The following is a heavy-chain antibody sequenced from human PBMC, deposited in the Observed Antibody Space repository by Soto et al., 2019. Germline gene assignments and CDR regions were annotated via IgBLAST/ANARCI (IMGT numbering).Heavy chain of an antibody. D-gene: IGHD3-16*01. Sequence: QVQLQESGPGLVKPSGTLSLTCAVSSGSISSSNWWSWVRQPPRKGLEWIGEICHSGSSNYNPSLKSRVTISVDKPKNQFSLKLSSVTAADTSVYYCARDLGGRYADPYWYFDLWGRGTLVTVSS. V-gene: IGHV4-4*02. J-gene: IGHJ2*01. CDR2: ICHSGSS. CDR1: SGSISSSNW. CDR3: ARDLGGRYADPYWYFDL.